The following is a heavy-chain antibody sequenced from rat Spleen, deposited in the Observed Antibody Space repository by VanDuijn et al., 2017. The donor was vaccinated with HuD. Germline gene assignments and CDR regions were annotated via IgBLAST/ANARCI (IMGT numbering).Heavy chain of an antibody. CDR2: ISSGGGGT. CDR3: ARHHYDGYYHGPVLGVMDA. Sequence: VQLVESGGGLVQPGRSLKLSCAASGFTSSSFPMAWVRQAPKKGLEWVASISSGGGGTYYPDSVKGRFTISRDNAKSTLYLQMDSLRSEDTASYYCARHHYDGYYHGPVLGVMDAWGQGASVTVSS. CDR1: GFTSSSFP. V-gene: IGHV5-25*01. D-gene: IGHD1-12*03. J-gene: IGHJ4*01.